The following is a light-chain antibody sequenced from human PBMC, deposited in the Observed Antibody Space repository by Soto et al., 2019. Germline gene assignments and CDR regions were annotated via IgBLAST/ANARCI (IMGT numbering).Light chain of an antibody. CDR2: DAS. Sequence: EIVLTQSPGTLSLSPGERATLSCRASQSVSSRYLAWYQQKPGQAPRLLIFDASSRATGIPDRFSGSGSGTDFTLTISRLDPEDFAVYYCQQYNNWPPLTFGGGTKVEIK. CDR1: QSVSSRY. J-gene: IGKJ4*01. V-gene: IGKV3-20*01. CDR3: QQYNNWPPLT.